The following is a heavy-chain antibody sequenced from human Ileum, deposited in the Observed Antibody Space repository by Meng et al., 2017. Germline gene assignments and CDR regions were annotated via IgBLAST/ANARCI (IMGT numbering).Heavy chain of an antibody. CDR1: GFTFSRHW. CDR2: INSDGSST. D-gene: IGHD3-10*01. J-gene: IGHJ5*02. V-gene: IGHV3-74*01. Sequence: GGFLRLSCVASGFTFSRHWMHWVRQGPGRGLVWVSRINSDGSSTGYADSVKGRFTISRDNAKNTLYLQMNSLRAEDTALYYCARGPDLSGRYYVGDLWGRGTLVTVSS. CDR3: ARGPDLSGRYYVGDL.